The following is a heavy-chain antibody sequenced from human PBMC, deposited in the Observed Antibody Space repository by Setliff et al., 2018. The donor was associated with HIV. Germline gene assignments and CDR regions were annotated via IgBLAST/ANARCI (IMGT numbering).Heavy chain of an antibody. Sequence: SETLSLTCTVSGGSINNHYWYWIRQPPGKGLEWIGYIYTRGSTNYNPSLKSRVTMSVDTSRTQFSLKLRSVTAADTAVYYCARVGASGVPSTMDYYYYMDVWGKGTTVTVSS. CDR3: ARVGASGVPSTMDYYYYMDV. CDR1: GGSINNHY. V-gene: IGHV4-4*09. D-gene: IGHD3-10*01. J-gene: IGHJ6*03. CDR2: IYTRGST.